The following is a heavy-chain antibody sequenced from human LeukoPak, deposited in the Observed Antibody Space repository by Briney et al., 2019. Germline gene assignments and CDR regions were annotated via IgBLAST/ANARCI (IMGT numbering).Heavy chain of an antibody. CDR3: ARDRYDSSGYHY. J-gene: IGHJ4*02. Sequence: ASVRVSCKASGYTFTGYYMHWVRQAPGQGLEWMGWINPNSGGTNYAQKFQGRVTMTRDTSISTAYMELSRLRSDDTAVYYCARDRYDSSGYHYWGQGTLVTVSS. V-gene: IGHV1-2*02. D-gene: IGHD3-22*01. CDR1: GYTFTGYY. CDR2: INPNSGGT.